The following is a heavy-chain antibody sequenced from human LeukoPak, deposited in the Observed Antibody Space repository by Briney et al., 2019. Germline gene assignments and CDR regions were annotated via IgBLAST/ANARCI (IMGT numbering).Heavy chain of an antibody. V-gene: IGHV4-59*01. Sequence: SETLSLTCTVSGGSISSYYWSWIWQPPGRGLEWIGYIYYSGSTNHNPSLKGRVTISLDTSKNQFSLKLSSVTAADTAVYYCARPLGSGFQRWYFDLWGRSPLLTVSS. CDR2: IYYSGST. CDR1: GGSISSYY. D-gene: IGHD3-9*01. CDR3: ARPLGSGFQRWYFDL. J-gene: IGHJ2*01.